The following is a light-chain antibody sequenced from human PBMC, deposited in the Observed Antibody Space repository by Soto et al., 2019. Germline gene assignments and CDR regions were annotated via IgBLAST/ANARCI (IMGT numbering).Light chain of an antibody. Sequence: QSVLTQPASVSGSPGQSITISCTGTSSDVGEYKYVSWYQQHPGKAPKLMIYEVSNRPSGISNRFSGSKSGNTASLTISGLQAEEEADYYCTSYTSDNTHVFGTGTKLTVL. CDR1: SSDVGEYKY. J-gene: IGLJ1*01. V-gene: IGLV2-14*01. CDR2: EVS. CDR3: TSYTSDNTHV.